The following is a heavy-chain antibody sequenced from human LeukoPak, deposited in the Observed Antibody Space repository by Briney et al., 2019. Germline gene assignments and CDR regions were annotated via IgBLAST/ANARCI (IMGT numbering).Heavy chain of an antibody. D-gene: IGHD3-22*01. Sequence: ASVKVSCKASGGTFSSYAISCVRQAPGQGLEWMGGIIPIFGTANYAQKFQGRVTITADESTSTAYMELSSLRSEDTAVYYCAREFAYDSSGYYYYYWGQGTLVTASS. CDR1: GGTFSSYA. J-gene: IGHJ4*02. V-gene: IGHV1-69*13. CDR3: AREFAYDSSGYYYYY. CDR2: IIPIFGTA.